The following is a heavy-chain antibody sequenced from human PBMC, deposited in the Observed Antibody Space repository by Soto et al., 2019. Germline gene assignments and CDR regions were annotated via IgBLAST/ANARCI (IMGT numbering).Heavy chain of an antibody. Sequence: QVQLVQSGAEVKKPGASVKVSCKGSGYTFTSYAISWVRQAPGQGLEWMGGIIPIFGTANYAQKFQGRVTITADESTSTAYMELSSLRSEDTAVYYCAGRTAMVRYFDYWGQGTLVTVSS. J-gene: IGHJ4*02. CDR1: GYTFTSYA. CDR3: AGRTAMVRYFDY. D-gene: IGHD5-18*01. V-gene: IGHV1-69*13. CDR2: IIPIFGTA.